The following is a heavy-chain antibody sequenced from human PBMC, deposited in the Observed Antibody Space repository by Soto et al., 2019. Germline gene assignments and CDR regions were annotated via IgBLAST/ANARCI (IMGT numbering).Heavy chain of an antibody. J-gene: IGHJ1*01. V-gene: IGHV3-30-3*01. CDR1: GFTFSSYA. CDR2: ISYDGSNK. CDR3: ARDAYSGSYYFFGYFQH. Sequence: SLKISCAASGFTFSSYAMHWVRQAPGKGLEWVAVISYDGSNKYYADSVKGRFTISRDNSKNTLYLQMNSLRAEDTAVYYCARDAYSGSYYFFGYFQHWGQGTLVTVSS. D-gene: IGHD1-26*01.